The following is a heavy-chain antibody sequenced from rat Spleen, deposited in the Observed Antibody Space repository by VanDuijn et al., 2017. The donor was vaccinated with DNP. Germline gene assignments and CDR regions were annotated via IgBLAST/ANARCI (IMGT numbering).Heavy chain of an antibody. D-gene: IGHD1-2*01. V-gene: IGHV5-31*01. Sequence: EVQLVESGGDLVQPGRSLKLSCVASGFTFSYYWMAWIRQVPGKGLEWIASITGGSGITSYPDSVKGRFTISRDNVKSSLYLQMNSLRSEDTATYYCTTGGAAAYWGQGTLVTVSS. J-gene: IGHJ3*01. CDR2: ITGGSGIT. CDR1: GFTFSYYW. CDR3: TTGGAAAY.